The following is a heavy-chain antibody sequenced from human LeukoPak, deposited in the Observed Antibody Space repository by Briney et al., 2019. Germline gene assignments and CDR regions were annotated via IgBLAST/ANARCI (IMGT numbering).Heavy chain of an antibody. J-gene: IGHJ2*01. CDR3: ARDGSCGGSCYWRRYFDL. D-gene: IGHD2-15*01. V-gene: IGHV3-21*01. CDR2: ISSSSSYI. CDR1: GFTFSSYS. Sequence: YPGGSLRLSCAASGFTFSSYSMNWVRQAPGKGLEWVSSISSSSSYIYYADSVKGRFTISRDNAKNSLYLQMNSLRAEDTAVYYCARDGSCGGSCYWRRYFDLWGRGTLVTVSS.